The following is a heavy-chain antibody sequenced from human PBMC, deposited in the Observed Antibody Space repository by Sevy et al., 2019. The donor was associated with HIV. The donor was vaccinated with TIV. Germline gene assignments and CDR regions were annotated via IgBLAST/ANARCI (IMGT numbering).Heavy chain of an antibody. CDR3: ARGHCSGGSCYSGQFDY. J-gene: IGHJ4*02. V-gene: IGHV3-30*09. CDR2: ISYDGSNK. CDR1: GFTFSSYA. D-gene: IGHD2-15*01. Sequence: GGSLRLSCAASGFTFSSYAMHWVRQAPGKGLEWVAVISYDGSNKYYADSVKGRFAISRDNSKNTLYLQMNSLRAEDTAVYYCARGHCSGGSCYSGQFDYWGQGTLVTVSS.